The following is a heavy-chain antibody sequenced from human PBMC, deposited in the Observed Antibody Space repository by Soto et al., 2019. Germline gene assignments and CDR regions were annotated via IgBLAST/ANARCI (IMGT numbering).Heavy chain of an antibody. CDR1: GGSSSSGPYS. D-gene: IGHD2-8*01. CDR3: ARDGGVSGMDV. CDR2: IYDSGST. V-gene: IGHV4-30-2*01. J-gene: IGHJ6*02. Sequence: TLSLTCTVSGGSSSSGPYSCVWIRHPPGKGLEWIGYIYDSGSTYYNPSLKSRVTLSVDRSKNQFSLKLSSMTAADTAVYYCARDGGVSGMDVWGQGTTVTVSS.